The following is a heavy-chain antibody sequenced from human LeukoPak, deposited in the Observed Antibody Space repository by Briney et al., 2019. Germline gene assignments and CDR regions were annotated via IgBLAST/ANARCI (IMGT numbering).Heavy chain of an antibody. Sequence: SETLSLTCAVSGYSISSGYYWGWIRQPPGKGLEWIGSIYHSGSTYYNPSLKSRVTISVDTSKNQFSLELSSVTAADTAVYYCASLYCSGGSCYFVDAFDIWGQGTMVTVSS. CDR3: ASLYCSGGSCYFVDAFDI. J-gene: IGHJ3*02. CDR2: IYHSGST. D-gene: IGHD2-15*01. CDR1: GYSISSGYY. V-gene: IGHV4-38-2*01.